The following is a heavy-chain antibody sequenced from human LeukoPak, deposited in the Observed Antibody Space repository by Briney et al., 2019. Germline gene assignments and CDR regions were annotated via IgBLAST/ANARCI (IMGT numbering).Heavy chain of an antibody. CDR2: ISYDGSNK. V-gene: IGHV3-30*04. Sequence: GGSLRLSCAASGFTFSSYAMHWVRQAPGMGLEWVAVISYDGSNKYYADSVKGRFTISRDNSKNTLYLQMNSLRAEDTAVYYCARGGQQLVQPSDYWGQGTLVTVSS. CDR3: ARGGQQLVQPSDY. D-gene: IGHD6-13*01. J-gene: IGHJ4*02. CDR1: GFTFSSYA.